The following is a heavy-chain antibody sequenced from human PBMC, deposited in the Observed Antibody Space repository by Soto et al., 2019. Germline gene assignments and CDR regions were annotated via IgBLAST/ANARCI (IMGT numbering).Heavy chain of an antibody. CDR3: ASDKIVPPLYNGSSYYGMYV. CDR2: ISSSSSYI. CDR1: GFTFSSYS. D-gene: IGHD1-20*01. V-gene: IGHV3-21*01. Sequence: EVQLVESGGGLVKPGGSLRLSCAASGFTFSSYSMNWLRQAPGKGLEWVSSISSSSSYIYYADSVNGRFTISRDNAKISQYLQMNSLRAEGTAVYYCASDKIVPPLYNGSSYYGMYVWGQGTTVTVSS. J-gene: IGHJ6*02.